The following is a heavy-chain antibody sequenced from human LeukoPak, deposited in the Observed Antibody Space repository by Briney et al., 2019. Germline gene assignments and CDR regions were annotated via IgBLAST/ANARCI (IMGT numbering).Heavy chain of an antibody. CDR3: AGSFAEFSVYY. Sequence: GESLHISSMGPVYASAIYTVVGFGQMPGKGLEWMGIIYPDDSDTRYSPSFQGQVPISADKSFSTAYLQWSSLKASDTAMYNCAGSFAEFSVYYRGQGTLVTVSS. CDR2: IYPDDSDT. D-gene: IGHD3-10*01. J-gene: IGHJ4*02. V-gene: IGHV5-51*01. CDR1: VYASAIYT.